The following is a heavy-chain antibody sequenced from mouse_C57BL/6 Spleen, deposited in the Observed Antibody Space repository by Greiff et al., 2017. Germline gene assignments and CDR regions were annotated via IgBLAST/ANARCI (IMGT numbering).Heavy chain of an antibody. D-gene: IGHD1-1*01. J-gene: IGHJ2*01. CDR2: IDPETGGT. CDR3: TRSLLLKD. CDR1: GYTFTDYE. Sequence: LQESGAELVRPGASVTLSCKASGYTFTDYEMHWVKQTPVHGLEWIGAIDPETGGTAYNQKFKGKAILTADKSSSTAYMELRSLTSEDSAVYYCTRSLLLKDWGQGTTLTVSS. V-gene: IGHV1-15*01.